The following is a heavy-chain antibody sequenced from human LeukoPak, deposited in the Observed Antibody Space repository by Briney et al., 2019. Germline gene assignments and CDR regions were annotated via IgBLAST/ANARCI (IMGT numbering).Heavy chain of an antibody. J-gene: IGHJ4*02. D-gene: IGHD6-19*01. CDR3: AKVRTSGWSPFDY. V-gene: IGHV3-23*01. Sequence: GGSLRLSCAASGFTFSNYAMSWVRQAPGKGLEWVSAIGGSGGFTYYSDSVKGRFTISRDSSKNTLYLQMNSLSAEDTAVYYCAKVRTSGWSPFDYWGQGTLVTVSS. CDR1: GFTFSNYA. CDR2: IGGSGGFT.